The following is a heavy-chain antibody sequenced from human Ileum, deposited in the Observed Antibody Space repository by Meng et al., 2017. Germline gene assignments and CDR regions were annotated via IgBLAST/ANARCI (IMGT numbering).Heavy chain of an antibody. CDR2: IYYSGTT. J-gene: IGHJ4*02. V-gene: IGHV4-31*02. CDR3: AREPPAAAGTGADY. D-gene: IGHD6-13*01. Sequence: QVQLQESGPGLVKPSQTPSHTWTVSGGSLSSGGYYWSWIRQHPGKGLVWIGYIYYSGTTYYNPSLKSRVTISVDTSKNQFSLKLSSVTAADTAVYYCAREPPAAAGTGADYWGQGTLVTVSS. CDR1: GGSLSSGGYY.